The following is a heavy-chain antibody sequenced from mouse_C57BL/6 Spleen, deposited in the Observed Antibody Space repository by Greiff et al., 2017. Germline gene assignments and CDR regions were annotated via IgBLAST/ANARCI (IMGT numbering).Heavy chain of an antibody. Sequence: QVQLKQSGAELVRPGTSVKVSCKASGYAFTNYLIEWVKQRPGQGLEWIGVINPGSGGTNYNEKFKGKATLTADKSSSTAYMQLSSLTSEDSAVYCCARSGTGSYFDYWGQGTTLTVSS. J-gene: IGHJ2*01. V-gene: IGHV1-54*01. D-gene: IGHD4-1*01. CDR1: GYAFTNYL. CDR3: ARSGTGSYFDY. CDR2: INPGSGGT.